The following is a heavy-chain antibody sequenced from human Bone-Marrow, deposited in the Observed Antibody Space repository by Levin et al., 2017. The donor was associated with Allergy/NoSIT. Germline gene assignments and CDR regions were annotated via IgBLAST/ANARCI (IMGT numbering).Heavy chain of an antibody. Sequence: KSSETLSLTCTVSAGSISSGDYYWSWIRQSPGKGLEWIAYIDYSGSTYYNPSLKSRVSMSVDTSNNQFSLRLSSVSAADTAVYYCAREAQLCSSTSCPSDHWGQGTLVTVSS. CDR3: AREAQLCSSTSCPSDH. J-gene: IGHJ4*02. CDR1: AGSISSGDYY. V-gene: IGHV4-30-4*01. CDR2: IDYSGST. D-gene: IGHD2-2*01.